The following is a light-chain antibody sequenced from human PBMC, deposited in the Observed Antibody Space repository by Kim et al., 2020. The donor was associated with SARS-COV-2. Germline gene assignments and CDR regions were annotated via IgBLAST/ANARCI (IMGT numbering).Light chain of an antibody. CDR2: RDS. CDR3: QAWDTSTYV. V-gene: IGLV3-1*01. J-gene: IGLJ1*01. CDR1: KLGDKY. Sequence: SYELTQPPXXSVSPGQTASITCSGDKLGDKYVSWYQQKPGQSPVLVIYRDSERPSGIPERFSGSNSGNTASLTISGTQAMDEADYYCQAWDTSTYVFGTG.